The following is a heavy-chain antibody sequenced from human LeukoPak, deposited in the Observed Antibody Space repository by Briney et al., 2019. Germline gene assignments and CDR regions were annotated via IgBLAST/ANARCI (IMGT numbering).Heavy chain of an antibody. Sequence: GGSLRLSCAASGFTFSSYGMSWVRQAPGKGLEWVSVISGSGGSTYYADSVKGRFTISRDNSKNTLYLQLNSLRAEDTTVYYCAKTTYASNSSGWYNHFDYWGQGTLVTVSS. CDR1: GFTFSSYG. V-gene: IGHV3-23*01. D-gene: IGHD6-19*01. CDR3: AKTTYASNSSGWYNHFDY. J-gene: IGHJ4*02. CDR2: ISGSGGST.